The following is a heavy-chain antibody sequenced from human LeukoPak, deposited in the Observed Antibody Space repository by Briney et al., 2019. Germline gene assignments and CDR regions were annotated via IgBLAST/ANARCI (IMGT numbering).Heavy chain of an antibody. CDR2: ISSSSSYI. Sequence: GGSLRLSCAASGFTFSSYSMNWVRQAPGKGLEWVSSISSSSSYIYYADSVKGRFAISRDNAKNSLYLQMNSLRAEDTAVYYCATLTGTTDDYYYYGMDVWGQGTTVTVSS. CDR1: GFTFSSYS. CDR3: ATLTGTTDDYYYYGMDV. J-gene: IGHJ6*02. V-gene: IGHV3-21*01. D-gene: IGHD1-7*01.